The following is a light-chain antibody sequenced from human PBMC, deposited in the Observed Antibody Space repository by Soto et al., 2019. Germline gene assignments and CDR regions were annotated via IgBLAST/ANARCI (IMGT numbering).Light chain of an antibody. CDR2: LGS. J-gene: IGKJ1*01. CDR3: MQALQTPPT. V-gene: IGKV2-28*01. Sequence: DIVMTQSPLSLPVTPGEPASISCRSSQSRLHSNGYNYLDWYLQKPGQSPQLLIYLGSNRASGVPDRFSGSRSGTDFTLKISRVEAEDVGVYYCMQALQTPPTFGQGTKVDIK. CDR1: QSRLHSNGYNY.